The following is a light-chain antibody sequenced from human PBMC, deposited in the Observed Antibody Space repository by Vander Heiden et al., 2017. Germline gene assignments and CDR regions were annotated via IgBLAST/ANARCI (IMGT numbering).Light chain of an antibody. V-gene: IGLV2-14*03. Sequence: QSALTQPASVAGSPGQSITISCTGTNRDIGSYNFVSWYQQHPGRAPKLLIYEVTNRPSGVSNRFSCSKSGNTASLTVSGLQAEDEADYYCSSYRDSSTVVFGGGTKLTV. CDR2: EVT. CDR3: SSYRDSSTVV. CDR1: NRDIGSYNF. J-gene: IGLJ2*01.